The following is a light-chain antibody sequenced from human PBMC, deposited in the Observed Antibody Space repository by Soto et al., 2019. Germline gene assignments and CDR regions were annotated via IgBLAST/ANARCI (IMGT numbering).Light chain of an antibody. Sequence: QSVLTQPPSVSAAPGQKVTISCSGSSSNIGRNYVSWYQQLPGTAPKLLIYDNNKRPSGIPDRFSASKSGTSASLGITGLQTGDEADYYCGTWDSSLSVVVFGGGTKVTVL. V-gene: IGLV1-51*01. CDR1: SSNIGRNY. CDR3: GTWDSSLSVVV. J-gene: IGLJ3*02. CDR2: DNN.